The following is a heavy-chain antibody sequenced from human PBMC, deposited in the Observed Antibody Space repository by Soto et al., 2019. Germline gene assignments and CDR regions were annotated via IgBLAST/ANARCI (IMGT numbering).Heavy chain of an antibody. V-gene: IGHV3-74*01. CDR2: INSDGSSP. J-gene: IGHJ4*02. CDR3: AIRARYDDSSGYFDY. Sequence: EVQLVESGGGLVQPGGSLRLSCAASGFTFSSYWMHWVRQAPGKGLVWVSRINSDGSSPSYADSVTGRGTISRDNAKNTLYLQMNSLRAEATAVYYGAIRARYDDSSGYFDYWGLRTLVTV. D-gene: IGHD3-22*01. CDR1: GFTFSSYW.